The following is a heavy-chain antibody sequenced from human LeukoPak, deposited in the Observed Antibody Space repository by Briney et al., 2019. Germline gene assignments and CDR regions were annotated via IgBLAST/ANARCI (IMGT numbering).Heavy chain of an antibody. CDR3: ARQRFLAWYFDY. CDR2: IYYSGST. V-gene: IGHV4-59*08. Sequence: SETLSLICTVRGGSISTYYWRGIRQPPGKGLEWIGRIYYSGSTNQNPSLKSRVTILVDTSQKKFSLTLGSVTAAGTAVYYCARQRFLAWYFDYWGQGTLVTVSS. CDR1: GGSISTYY. J-gene: IGHJ4*02. D-gene: IGHD3-3*01.